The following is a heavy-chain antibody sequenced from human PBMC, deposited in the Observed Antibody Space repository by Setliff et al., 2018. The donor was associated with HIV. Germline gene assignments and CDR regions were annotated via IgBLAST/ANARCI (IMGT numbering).Heavy chain of an antibody. J-gene: IGHJ3*01. CDR1: GGSMSGLY. CDR2: IYYDGTT. V-gene: IGHV4-59*01. Sequence: PSETLSLTCAVSGGSMSGLYWSWIRQPPGKGLEWVGYIYYDGTTTYNPSLKSRATISVDTSENQFSLMLSSATAADTAVYYCARAPPGIQNDAFDVWGQGTMVTVSS. CDR3: ARAPPGIQNDAFDV.